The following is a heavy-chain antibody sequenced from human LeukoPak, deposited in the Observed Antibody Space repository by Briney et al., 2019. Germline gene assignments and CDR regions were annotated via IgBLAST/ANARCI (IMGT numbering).Heavy chain of an antibody. V-gene: IGHV1-69*13. CDR1: GGTFSSYA. J-gene: IGHJ4*02. CDR3: ARAQTPGVLPAASHFDY. Sequence: ASVKVSCKASGGTFSSYAISWVRQAPGQGLEWMGGIIPIFDTANYAQKFQARVTITADESTSTAYMELSSLRSEDTAVYYCARAQTPGVLPAASHFDYWGQGALVTVSS. CDR2: IIPIFDTA. D-gene: IGHD2-2*01.